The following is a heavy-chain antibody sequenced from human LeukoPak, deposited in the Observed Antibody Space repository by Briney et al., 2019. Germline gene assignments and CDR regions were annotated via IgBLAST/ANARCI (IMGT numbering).Heavy chain of an antibody. Sequence: PSETLSLTSTVSGGSISSSSYYWGWIRRPPGKGLEWIGSIHYSGSTHYNPSLKSRVTISVDTPKNQFSLKLSSVTAADSAVYYCARHSFSGWHDWFDPWGQGTLVTVSS. V-gene: IGHV4-39*01. CDR1: GGSISSSSYY. CDR2: IHYSGST. D-gene: IGHD6-19*01. J-gene: IGHJ5*02. CDR3: ARHSFSGWHDWFDP.